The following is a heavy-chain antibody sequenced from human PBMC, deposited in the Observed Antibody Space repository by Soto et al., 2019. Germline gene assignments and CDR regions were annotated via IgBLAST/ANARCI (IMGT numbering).Heavy chain of an antibody. J-gene: IGHJ4*02. V-gene: IGHV3-11*05. CDR1: GFTFSDYY. CDR2: IRGSGSYT. D-gene: IGHD3-22*01. CDR3: ARGYHYYDSSGYF. Sequence: QVQLVESGGGLVKSGGSLRLSCAASGFTFSDYYMTWIRQAPGKGLEWVSYIRGSGSYTNYADSVKGRFTISRDNTNNSLYLQMNSLRAEDTAVYYCARGYHYYDSSGYFWGQGTLVTVSS.